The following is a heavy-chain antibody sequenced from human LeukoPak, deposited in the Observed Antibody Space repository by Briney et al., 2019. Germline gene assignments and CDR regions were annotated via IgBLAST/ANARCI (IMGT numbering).Heavy chain of an antibody. CDR1: GGSISSSSYY. D-gene: IGHD5-12*01. CDR3: ARVGGYSGYAVI. V-gene: IGHV4-39*07. CDR2: IYYSGST. Sequence: SETLSLTCTVSGGSISSSSYYWGWLRQPPGKGLEWIGSIYYSGSTYYNPSLKSRVTISVDTSKNQFSLKLSSVTAADTAVYYCARVGGYSGYAVIWGQGTLVTVSS. J-gene: IGHJ4*02.